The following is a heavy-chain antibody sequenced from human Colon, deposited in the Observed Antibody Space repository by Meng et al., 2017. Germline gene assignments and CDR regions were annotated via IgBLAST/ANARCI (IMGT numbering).Heavy chain of an antibody. D-gene: IGHD4-17*01. CDR3: ATGLRHGDWFDP. J-gene: IGHJ5*02. V-gene: IGHV4-34*01. CDR1: GGSFSDFY. Sequence: QGQIHQGGAGLLKPSETLSLTCAVSGGSFSDFYWSWIRQPPGKGLEWIGEIDHFGISNYNSSLKGRLTMSVDTSKKQISLTLTSVTAADTAVYYCATGLRHGDWFDPWGPGTLVTVSS. CDR2: IDHFGIS.